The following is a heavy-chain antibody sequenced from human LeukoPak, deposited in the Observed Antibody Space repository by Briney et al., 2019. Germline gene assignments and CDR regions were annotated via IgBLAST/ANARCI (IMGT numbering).Heavy chain of an antibody. V-gene: IGHV3-7*04. D-gene: IGHD1-26*01. CDR1: AFAFSSNW. CDR2: IKEDGSET. J-gene: IGHJ4*02. Sequence: PGGSLRLSCVASAFAFSSNWMSWVRQGPGKGLEWVASIKEDGSETYYVDSVKGRFTISRDNAKNSLYLQMNSLRAEDTAVYYCARDLHPRYYLPDYWGQGTLVTVSS. CDR3: ARDLHPRYYLPDY.